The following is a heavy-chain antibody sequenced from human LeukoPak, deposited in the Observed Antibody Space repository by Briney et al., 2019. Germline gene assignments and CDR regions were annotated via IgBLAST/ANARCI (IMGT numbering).Heavy chain of an antibody. D-gene: IGHD2-8*02. Sequence: PGGSLRLSCAASGFTSSSYEMNWVRQAPGKGLEWVSYISSSGSTIYYADSVKGRFTISRDNAKNSLYLQMNSLRAEDTAVYYCARAVRRWSNYFDYWGQGTLVTVSS. CDR3: ARAVRRWSNYFDY. V-gene: IGHV3-48*03. J-gene: IGHJ4*02. CDR2: ISSSGSTI. CDR1: GFTSSSYE.